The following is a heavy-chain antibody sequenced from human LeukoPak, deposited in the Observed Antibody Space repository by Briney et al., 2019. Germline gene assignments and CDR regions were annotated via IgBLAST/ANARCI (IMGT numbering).Heavy chain of an antibody. CDR2: ISSSGSTI. CDR1: GFTFSDYY. CDR3: ARVERGYCSGGSCHGAFDI. J-gene: IGHJ3*02. D-gene: IGHD2-15*01. Sequence: GGSLRLSCAASGFTFSDYYVSWIRQAPGKGLEWVSYISSSGSTIYYADSVKGRFTISRDNAKNSLYLQMNSLRAEDTAVYYCARVERGYCSGGSCHGAFDIWGQGTMVTVSS. V-gene: IGHV3-11*04.